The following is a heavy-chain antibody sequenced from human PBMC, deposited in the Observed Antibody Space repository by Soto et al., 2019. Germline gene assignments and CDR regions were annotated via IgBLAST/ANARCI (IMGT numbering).Heavy chain of an antibody. J-gene: IGHJ6*02. CDR3: TRRRYYYYGLDV. CDR1: GFSFSGFA. V-gene: IGHV3-73*01. Sequence: LRLSCGVSGFSFSGFAVNWVRQAPGKGLEWVGRIRTKASNYATAYGASVKGRFTISRDDSKNTAYLQINSLKIEDTAVYYCTRRRYYYYGLDVWGQGTTVTVSS. CDR2: IRTKASNYAT. D-gene: IGHD6-25*01.